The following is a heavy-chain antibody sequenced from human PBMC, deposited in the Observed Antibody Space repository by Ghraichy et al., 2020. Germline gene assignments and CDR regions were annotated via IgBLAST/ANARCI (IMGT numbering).Heavy chain of an antibody. V-gene: IGHV3-53*01. Sequence: GESLNISCEVSGLTVSSSYMSWVRQVPGKGLEWVSVIYSGGVTFYADSVEGRFTISRDNSKNTLYLQMNSLRAEDTAVYYCAREPHYCGGGSCPSGDYWGQGTLVTVSS. CDR3: AREPHYCGGGSCPSGDY. CDR2: IYSGGVT. J-gene: IGHJ4*02. CDR1: GLTVSSSY. D-gene: IGHD2-15*01.